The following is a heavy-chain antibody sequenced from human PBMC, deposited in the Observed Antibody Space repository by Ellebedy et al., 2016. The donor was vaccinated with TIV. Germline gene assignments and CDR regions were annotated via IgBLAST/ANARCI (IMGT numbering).Heavy chain of an antibody. J-gene: IGHJ4*02. CDR3: ARDRELGH. V-gene: IGHV4-34*01. D-gene: IGHD6-13*01. CDR1: GGSFSGYY. CDR2: INHSGST. Sequence: SQTLSLTCAFYGGSFSGYYWSWIRQPPGKGLEWIGEINHSGSTNYNPSLKSRVTISVDTSRNQFSLKLSSVTPADTAVYYCARDRELGHWGLGTLVTVSS.